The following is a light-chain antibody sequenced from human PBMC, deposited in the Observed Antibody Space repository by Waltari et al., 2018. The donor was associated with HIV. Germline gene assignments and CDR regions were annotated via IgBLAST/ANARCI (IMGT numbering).Light chain of an antibody. CDR3: MQSSHWPGT. V-gene: IGKV2-30*01. J-gene: IGKJ1*01. CDR2: KIS. CDR1: QSLIYTDGNTY. Sequence: EAVLIQSPVSLSVALGRPASISCRSSQSLIYTDGNTYLNWFHQRPGQSPRRLIYKISNRESGVPDRFSASGSVTEFTLHISRVEAEDVGIFYCMQSSHWPGTFGQGTKVEIQ.